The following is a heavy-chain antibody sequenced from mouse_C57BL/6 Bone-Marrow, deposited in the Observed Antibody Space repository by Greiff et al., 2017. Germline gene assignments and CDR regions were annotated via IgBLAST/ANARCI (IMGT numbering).Heavy chain of an antibody. CDR3: ARQALRSGDY. CDR2: ISSGGSYT. J-gene: IGHJ4*01. Sequence: EVKLMESGGDLVKPGGSLKLSCAASGFTFSSYGMSWVRQTPDKRLEWVATISSGGSYTYYPDSVKGRFTISRDNAKNTLYLQMSSLKSEDTAMYYCARQALRSGDYWGQGTSVTVSS. V-gene: IGHV5-6*01. CDR1: GFTFSSYG.